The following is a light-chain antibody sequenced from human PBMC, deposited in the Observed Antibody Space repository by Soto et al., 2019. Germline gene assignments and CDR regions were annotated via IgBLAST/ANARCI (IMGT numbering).Light chain of an antibody. CDR3: CSYAGTYTYVV. Sequence: QSALTQPRSGSGSPGQSVTISCTGTSSEVGGYNFVSWYQHHPGKAPKVLIYDVSKRPSGVPDRFSGSKSGNTASLTISGLQAEDEADYHCCSYAGTYTYVVFGGGTKVTVL. CDR1: SSEVGGYNF. CDR2: DVS. V-gene: IGLV2-11*01. J-gene: IGLJ2*01.